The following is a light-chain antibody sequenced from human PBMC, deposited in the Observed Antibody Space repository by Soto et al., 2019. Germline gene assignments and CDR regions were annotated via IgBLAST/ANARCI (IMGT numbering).Light chain of an antibody. CDR3: SSYTSSSNYV. CDR1: SSDVGGYNY. CDR2: EVS. V-gene: IGLV2-14*01. Sequence: QSALTQPASVSGSPGQSITISFTGTSSDVGGYNYVSWYQQHPGKAPKLMIYEVSNRPSGVSNRLSGSKSGNTASLTISGLQAEDEADYYCSSYTSSSNYVFGTGTKVTVL. J-gene: IGLJ1*01.